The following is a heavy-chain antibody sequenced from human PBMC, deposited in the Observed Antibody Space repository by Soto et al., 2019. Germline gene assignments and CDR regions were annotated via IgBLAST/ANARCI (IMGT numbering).Heavy chain of an antibody. CDR2: IYYSGST. V-gene: IGHV4-61*01. CDR3: ARVLWLRSNYYFDY. J-gene: IGHJ4*02. Sequence: PSETLSLTCTVSGGSVSSGSYYWSWIRQPPGKGLEWIGYIYYSGSTNYNPSLKSRVTISVDTSKNQFSLKLSSVTAADTAVYYCARVLWLRSNYYFDYWGQGTLVTVSS. CDR1: GGSVSSGSYY. D-gene: IGHD5-18*01.